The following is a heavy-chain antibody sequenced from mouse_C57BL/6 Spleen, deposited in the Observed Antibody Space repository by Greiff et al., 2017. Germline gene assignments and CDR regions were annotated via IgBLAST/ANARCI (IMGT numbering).Heavy chain of an antibody. Sequence: EVQGVESGAELVRPGSSVKMSCKTSGYTFTSYSINWVKQRPGQGLEWIGYIYIGNGYTEYNEKFKGKATLTSDTSSSTAYMQRSSLTSEDSAIYFCAIAYYSNYVDYWGQGTTLTVSS. D-gene: IGHD2-5*01. CDR3: AIAYYSNYVDY. J-gene: IGHJ2*01. CDR2: IYIGNGYT. V-gene: IGHV1-58*01. CDR1: GYTFTSYS.